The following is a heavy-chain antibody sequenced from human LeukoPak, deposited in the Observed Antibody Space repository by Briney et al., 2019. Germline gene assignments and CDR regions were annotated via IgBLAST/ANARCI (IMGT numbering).Heavy chain of an antibody. Sequence: KASETLSLTCTVSGGSISSYYWSWIRQPPGKGLEWIGYIYYSGSTNYNPSLKSRVTISVDTSKNQFSLKLSSVTAADTAVYYCARGRWVTMVRGVAPFGAFDIWGQGTMVTVSS. CDR1: GGSISSYY. J-gene: IGHJ3*02. CDR3: ARGRWVTMVRGVAPFGAFDI. V-gene: IGHV4-59*12. CDR2: IYYSGST. D-gene: IGHD3-10*01.